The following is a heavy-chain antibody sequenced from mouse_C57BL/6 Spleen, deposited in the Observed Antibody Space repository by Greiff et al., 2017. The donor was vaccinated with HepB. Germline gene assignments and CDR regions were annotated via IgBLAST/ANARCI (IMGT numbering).Heavy chain of an antibody. Sequence: VQLQQPGAELVMPGASVKLSCKASGYTFTSYWMHWVKQRPGQGLEWIGEIDPSDSYTNYNQKFKGKSTLTVDKSSSTAYMQRSSLTSEDSAVYYCATSITTVGAMDYWGQGTSVTVSS. CDR2: IDPSDSYT. V-gene: IGHV1-69*01. J-gene: IGHJ4*01. D-gene: IGHD1-1*01. CDR3: ATSITTVGAMDY. CDR1: GYTFTSYW.